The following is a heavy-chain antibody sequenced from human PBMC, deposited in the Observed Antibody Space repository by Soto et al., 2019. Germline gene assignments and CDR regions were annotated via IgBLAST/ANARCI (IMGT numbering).Heavy chain of an antibody. CDR2: ISYDGSNK. V-gene: IGHV3-30*18. Sequence: QVQLVESGGGVVQPGRSLRLSCAASGFTFSSYGMHWVRQAPGKGLEWVAVISYDGSNKYYADSVKGRFTISRDNSKNTLYLQMNSLRAEDTSVYYCAKETSDYDFWSGYYSGGEEFDPWGQGTLVTVSS. CDR1: GFTFSSYG. CDR3: AKETSDYDFWSGYYSGGEEFDP. J-gene: IGHJ5*02. D-gene: IGHD3-3*01.